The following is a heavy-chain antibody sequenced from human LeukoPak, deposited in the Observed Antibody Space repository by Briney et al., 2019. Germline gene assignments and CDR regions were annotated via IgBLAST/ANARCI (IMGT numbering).Heavy chain of an antibody. CDR2: ISNSDGST. J-gene: IGHJ5*02. CDR3: ARAGAVVDNWFDP. CDR1: GFIFSSYA. Sequence: GGSLRLSCAASGFIFSSYAMSWVRQAPGKGLEWVSTISNSDGSTYYADSVKGRFSISRDNAENTLYLQMNSLRADDTAVYYCARAGAVVDNWFDPWGQGTLVTVSS. V-gene: IGHV3-23*01. D-gene: IGHD2-15*01.